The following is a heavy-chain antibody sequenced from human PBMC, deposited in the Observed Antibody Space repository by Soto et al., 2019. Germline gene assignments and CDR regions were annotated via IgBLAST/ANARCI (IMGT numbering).Heavy chain of an antibody. D-gene: IGHD3-22*01. V-gene: IGHV4-31*03. CDR1: GGSISSGGYY. Sequence: QVQLQESGPGLVKPSQTLSLTCTVSGGSISSGGYYWSWIRQHPGKGLEWIGYIYYSGSTYYNPSLKSRVTISVDTSKNQFSLKLSSVTAAATAVYYCARNYYDSSGYYFAGWFDPWGQGTLVTVSS. J-gene: IGHJ5*02. CDR3: ARNYYDSSGYYFAGWFDP. CDR2: IYYSGST.